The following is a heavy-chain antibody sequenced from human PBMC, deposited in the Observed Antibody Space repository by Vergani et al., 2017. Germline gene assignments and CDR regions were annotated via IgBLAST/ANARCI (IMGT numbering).Heavy chain of an antibody. J-gene: IGHJ1*01. CDR2: ISYDGSNK. D-gene: IGHD1-26*01. CDR3: ARESATSEWGLKYFQH. CDR1: GFTFSSYG. Sequence: QVQLVESGGGVVQPGRSLRLSCAASGFTFSSYGMHWVRQAPGKGLEWVAVISYDGSNKYYADSVKGRFTISRDNSKNTLYLQMNSLRAEDTAVYYCARESATSEWGLKYFQHWGQGTLVTVSS. V-gene: IGHV3-30*03.